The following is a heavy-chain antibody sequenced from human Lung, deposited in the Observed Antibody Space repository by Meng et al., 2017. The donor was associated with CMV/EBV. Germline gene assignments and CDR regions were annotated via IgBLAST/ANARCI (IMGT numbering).Heavy chain of an antibody. Sequence: GGSLRLXXAASGFTFSSYSMNWVRQAPGKGLEWVSYISSSSSTIYYADSVKGRFTISRDNAKNSLYLQMNSLRAEDTAVYYCARAHYDYVWGSSLYYFDYWGQGTLVXVSS. J-gene: IGHJ4*02. CDR2: ISSSSSTI. D-gene: IGHD3-16*01. CDR1: GFTFSSYS. CDR3: ARAHYDYVWGSSLYYFDY. V-gene: IGHV3-48*04.